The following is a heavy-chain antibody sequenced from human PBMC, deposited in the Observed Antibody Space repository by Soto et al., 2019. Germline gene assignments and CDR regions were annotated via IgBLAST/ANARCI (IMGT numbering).Heavy chain of an antibody. D-gene: IGHD2-2*01. V-gene: IGHV5-10-1*01. CDR2: IDPSDSYT. CDR1: GYSFTIYW. Sequence: GESLKISCKGSGYSFTIYWISWVRQMPGKGLEWMGRIDPSDSYTNYSPSFQGHVTISADKSISTAYLQWSSLTASDAAMYYCARLSCSSTSCPDYWGQGTLVTVSS. J-gene: IGHJ4*02. CDR3: ARLSCSSTSCPDY.